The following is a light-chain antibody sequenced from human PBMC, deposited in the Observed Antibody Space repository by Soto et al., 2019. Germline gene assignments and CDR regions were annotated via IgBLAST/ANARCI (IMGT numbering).Light chain of an antibody. Sequence: EIVLTQSPDTLSLSPGERATLSCRASQSINSNYLAWYQQKPGQGPRPLIYGASSRATGIPDRFSGRGSGTDFTLTISRLEPEDFAVYYCQQYDSSPRTFGQGTKVEIK. J-gene: IGKJ1*01. CDR2: GAS. V-gene: IGKV3-20*01. CDR3: QQYDSSPRT. CDR1: QSINSNY.